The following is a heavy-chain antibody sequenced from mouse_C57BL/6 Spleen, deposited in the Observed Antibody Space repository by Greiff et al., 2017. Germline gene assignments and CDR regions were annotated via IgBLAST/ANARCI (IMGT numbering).Heavy chain of an antibody. D-gene: IGHD3-2*02. J-gene: IGHJ2*01. V-gene: IGHV1-15*01. CDR3: TDSSGYDSDY. CDR1: GYTFTDYE. Sequence: LVESGAELVRPGASVTLSCKASGYTFTDYEMHWVKQTPVHGLEWIGAIDPETGGTAYNQKFKGKAILTADKSSSTAYMELRSLTSEDSAVYYCTDSSGYDSDYWGQGTTLTGSS. CDR2: IDPETGGT.